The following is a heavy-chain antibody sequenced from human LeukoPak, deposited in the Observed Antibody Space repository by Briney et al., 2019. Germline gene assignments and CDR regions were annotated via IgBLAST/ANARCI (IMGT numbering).Heavy chain of an antibody. Sequence: PSETLSLTCTVSGGSISGSAYYWGWILQPPGKGLEWIGSIYYTGSMYYNPSSGTTYYNPSLKGRVTISLDRSKNQFSLKLSSVTAADTAVYYCARGAITGTFPGAFDIWGQGTMVTVSS. CDR1: GGSISGSAYY. CDR2: IYYTGSMYYNPSSGTT. J-gene: IGHJ3*02. CDR3: ARGAITGTFPGAFDI. D-gene: IGHD1-20*01. V-gene: IGHV4-39*07.